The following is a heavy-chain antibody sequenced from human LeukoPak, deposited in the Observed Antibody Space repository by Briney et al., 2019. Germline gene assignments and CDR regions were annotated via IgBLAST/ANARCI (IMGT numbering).Heavy chain of an antibody. CDR2: IYYSGST. CDR1: GGSISSYY. D-gene: IGHD3-22*01. J-gene: IGHJ5*02. Sequence: ASETLSLTCTVSGGSISSYYWSWIRQPPGKGLEWIGYIYYSGSTNYNPSLKSRVTISVDTSKNQFSLKPSSVTAADTAVYYCARGAGYYDSSGYIWFDPWGQETLVTVSS. V-gene: IGHV4-59*01. CDR3: ARGAGYYDSSGYIWFDP.